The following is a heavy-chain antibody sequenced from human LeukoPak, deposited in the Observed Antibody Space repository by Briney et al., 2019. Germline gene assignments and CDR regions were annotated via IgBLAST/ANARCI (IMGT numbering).Heavy chain of an antibody. D-gene: IGHD1/OR15-1a*01. V-gene: IGHV3-7*01. Sequence: GESLTLSCAASGFTFSGSWMSWVRLAPGKGLEWVATIKGDGSGKFYVDSVKGRFAISRDDAKSSLFLQMDSLRSEDTAVYYCTKNTHDYWGQGTLVTVSS. CDR3: TKNTHDY. CDR1: GFTFSGSW. CDR2: IKGDGSGK. J-gene: IGHJ4*02.